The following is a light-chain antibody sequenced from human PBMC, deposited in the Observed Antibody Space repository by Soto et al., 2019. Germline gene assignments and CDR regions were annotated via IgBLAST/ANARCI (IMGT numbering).Light chain of an antibody. Sequence: DIQMTQSPSTLSWSVRDRFTITCRASQTISSWLAWYQQKPGKAPNLLIHAASNLQTGVPSRFSGSGSGTDFTLTISSLQPEDFATYYCQQSYNAPRTFGQGTKVDIK. CDR3: QQSYNAPRT. CDR1: QTISSW. J-gene: IGKJ1*01. V-gene: IGKV1-39*01. CDR2: AAS.